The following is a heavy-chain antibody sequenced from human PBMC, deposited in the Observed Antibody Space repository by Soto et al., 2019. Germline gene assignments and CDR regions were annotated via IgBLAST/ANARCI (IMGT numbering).Heavy chain of an antibody. Sequence: QVQLVXXXXXVVQPGRSLRLSCAASGFTXSNYGMHWVRRDPGXXXXXVAVISFDGGDKKSADSVKGRFTISRDNSKNTLYLQMNSLRAEDTAVYYCAKDSGRGSADYFFDYWGRGTLVTVSS. CDR1: GFTXSNYG. CDR3: AKDSGRGSADYFFDY. J-gene: IGHJ4*02. V-gene: IGHV3-30*18. D-gene: IGHD3-10*01. CDR2: ISFDGGDK.